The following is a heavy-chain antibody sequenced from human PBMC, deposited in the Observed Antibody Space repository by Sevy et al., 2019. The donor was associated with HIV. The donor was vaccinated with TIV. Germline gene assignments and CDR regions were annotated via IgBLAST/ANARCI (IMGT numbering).Heavy chain of an antibody. D-gene: IGHD2-8*02. CDR3: AKDCTGYNGMDV. J-gene: IGHJ6*02. CDR1: GIIFTTSG. CDR2: ISYHGRNK. V-gene: IGHV3-30*18. Sequence: GGSLRLSCVVSGIIFTTSGMHWVRQAPGKGLEWVAVISYHGRNKFYADSVKGRSTISRDISKNILYLQMNSLRAEDTAVYYCAKDCTGYNGMDVWGQGTMVTVSS.